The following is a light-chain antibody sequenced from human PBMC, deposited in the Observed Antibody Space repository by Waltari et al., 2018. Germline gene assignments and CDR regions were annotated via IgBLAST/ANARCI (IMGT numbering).Light chain of an antibody. CDR3: NSHSTTTPVV. Sequence: QSALTQPASVSGSPGQSITISCTGTSTAVGSYNYVSWYQQYPGKAPQLIIYDVTQRPSGISTRFSGSKSGNTASLTISGLQAEDEADYFCNSHSTTTPVVFGGGTKVTVL. CDR2: DVT. V-gene: IGLV2-14*03. J-gene: IGLJ2*01. CDR1: STAVGSYNY.